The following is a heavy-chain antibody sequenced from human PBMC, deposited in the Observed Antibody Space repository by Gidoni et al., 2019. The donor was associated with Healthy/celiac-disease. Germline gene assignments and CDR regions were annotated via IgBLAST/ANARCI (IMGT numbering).Heavy chain of an antibody. CDR1: GYSFTSYW. V-gene: IGHV5-51*01. Sequence: EVQLVQSGAEVKKPGESLKISCKGSGYSFTSYWISWVRQMPGKGLEWMGIIYPGDSDTRYSPSFQGQVTISADKSISTAYLQWSSLKASDTAMYYCARSGGDFWSGYYYYYGMDVWGQGTTVTVSS. CDR2: IYPGDSDT. D-gene: IGHD3-3*01. CDR3: ARSGGDFWSGYYYYYGMDV. J-gene: IGHJ6*02.